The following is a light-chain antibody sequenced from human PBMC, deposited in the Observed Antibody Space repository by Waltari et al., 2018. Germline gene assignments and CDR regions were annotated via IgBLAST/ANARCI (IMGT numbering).Light chain of an antibody. CDR1: SSHIGSNF. V-gene: IGLV1-47*01. CDR2: RNI. CDR3: AAWDDSLSGNV. J-gene: IGLJ6*01. Sequence: QSVLHQPTPASGTPGQRVTIPCSGSSSHIGSNFVFWYQQLPGTAPKLLIYRNIQRPSGVPDRFSGSKSGTSASLAISGLRSEDEADYYCAAWDDSLSGNVFGSGTKVTVL.